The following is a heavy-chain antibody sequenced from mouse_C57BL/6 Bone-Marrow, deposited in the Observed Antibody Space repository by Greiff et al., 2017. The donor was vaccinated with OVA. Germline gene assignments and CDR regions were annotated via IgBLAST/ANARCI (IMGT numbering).Heavy chain of an antibody. CDR1: GFTFSSYG. CDR3: ERHEPLLLGDY. Sequence: EVKLVESGGDLVKPRGSLKLSCAASGFTFSSYGMSWVRQTPDKRLEWVATISSGGSYTYYPDSVKGRFTISRDNAKNTLYLQMSSLKSEDTAMYCCERHEPLLLGDYWGQGTTLTVSS. J-gene: IGHJ2*01. V-gene: IGHV5-6*01. D-gene: IGHD6-1*01. CDR2: ISSGGSYT.